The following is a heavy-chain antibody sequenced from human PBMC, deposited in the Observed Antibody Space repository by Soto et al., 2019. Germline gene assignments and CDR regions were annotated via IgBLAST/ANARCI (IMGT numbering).Heavy chain of an antibody. CDR1: GFSFGSYA. J-gene: IGHJ6*02. V-gene: IGHV3-23*01. CDR3: AKENYAYEGLDV. D-gene: IGHD3-16*01. CDR2: LTTGGDST. Sequence: GGSLRLSCAASGFSFGSYAMSWVRQAPGKGLEWVSALTTGGDSTYYADSVKGRFTISRDNSKNTLFLQMNNLRAEDTAVYYCAKENYAYEGLDVWGQGTTVTVSS.